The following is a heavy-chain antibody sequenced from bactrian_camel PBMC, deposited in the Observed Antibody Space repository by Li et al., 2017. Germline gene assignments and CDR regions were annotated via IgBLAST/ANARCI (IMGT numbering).Heavy chain of an antibody. Sequence: DVQLVESGGGSVRTGGSLRLSCAITGHMYTWYCMGWFRQAPGKEREGVATTGTSGITTYTDSVKGRFTISNDNAKSILFLQMDSLHPEDTAVYYCAADYRGSWSCQSLAASFDYWGQGTQVTVS. CDR3: AADYRGSWSCQSLAASFDY. V-gene: IGHV3S67*01. CDR1: GHMYTWYC. D-gene: IGHD1*01. J-gene: IGHJ4*01. CDR2: TGTSGIT.